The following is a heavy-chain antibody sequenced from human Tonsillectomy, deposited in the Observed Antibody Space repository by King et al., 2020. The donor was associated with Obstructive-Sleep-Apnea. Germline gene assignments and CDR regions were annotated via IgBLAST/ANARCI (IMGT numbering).Heavy chain of an antibody. V-gene: IGHV4-34*01. Sequence: VQLQQWGAGLLKPSETLSLTCAVYGGSFSGYYWSWIRQPPGKGLEWIGEINHSGSTNYNPSLKSRVTISVDTSKNQFSLKLSSVTAADTAVYYCATGPQVVVAATHPQGFSVSWFDPWGQGTLVTVSS. CDR1: GGSFSGYY. J-gene: IGHJ5*02. CDR3: ATGPQVVVAATHPQGFSVSWFDP. CDR2: INHSGST. D-gene: IGHD2-15*01.